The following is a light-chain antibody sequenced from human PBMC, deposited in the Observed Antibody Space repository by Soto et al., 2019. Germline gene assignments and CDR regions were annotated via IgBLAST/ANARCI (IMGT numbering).Light chain of an antibody. CDR1: QSVGSSY. Sequence: IRVTQSACTLSLSPGERATLSCRASQSVGSSYLAWYQQKPGQAPRLLIYGASSRATGIPDRFSGSGSGTDFTLTISRLEPEDFAVYYCQQYGSSPRVTFGQGTRLEIK. CDR3: QQYGSSPRVT. CDR2: GAS. J-gene: IGKJ5*01. V-gene: IGKV3-20*01.